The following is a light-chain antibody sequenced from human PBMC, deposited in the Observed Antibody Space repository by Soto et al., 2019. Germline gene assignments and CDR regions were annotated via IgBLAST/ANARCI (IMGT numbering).Light chain of an antibody. V-gene: IGKV1-6*01. CDR3: VQDYDYPLT. CDR1: QGIRND. J-gene: IGKJ4*01. Sequence: AIQMTQSRSSLSASVGDRVTITCRASQGIRNDLGWYQQKPGKAPKLLIYAASTLQSGVPSRFSGSGSGTDFTLTIGILQPEDFATYYCVQDYDYPLTFGGGTKVDIK. CDR2: AAS.